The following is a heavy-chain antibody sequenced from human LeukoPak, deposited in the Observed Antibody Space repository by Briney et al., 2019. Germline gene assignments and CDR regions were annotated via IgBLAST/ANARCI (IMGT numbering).Heavy chain of an antibody. D-gene: IGHD4-17*01. Sequence: SETLSLTCTVSGYSISSGYYWGWIRQPPGKGLEWIGSIYHSGSSYYNPSLKSRVSISVDTSKNQFYLKLSSVTAADTAVYYCARGHTAVTRHFDFWGQGTLVTVSS. V-gene: IGHV4-38-2*02. CDR1: GYSISSGYY. CDR3: ARGHTAVTRHFDF. CDR2: IYHSGSS. J-gene: IGHJ4*02.